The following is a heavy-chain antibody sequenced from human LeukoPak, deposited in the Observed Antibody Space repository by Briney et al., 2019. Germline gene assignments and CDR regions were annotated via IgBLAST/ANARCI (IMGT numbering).Heavy chain of an antibody. CDR2: IKQYGGEN. J-gene: IGHJ4*02. D-gene: IGHD4-11*01. Sequence: GRSLRLSCAASGFTFSTYWMSWVRQAPGKGLEWVANIKQYGGENYYVDSVKGRFTISRDNAKNSLYLQMNSLRAEDTAVYYCARAHPNDYRNPLDYWGQGTLVTVSS. V-gene: IGHV3-7*01. CDR1: GFTFSTYW. CDR3: ARAHPNDYRNPLDY.